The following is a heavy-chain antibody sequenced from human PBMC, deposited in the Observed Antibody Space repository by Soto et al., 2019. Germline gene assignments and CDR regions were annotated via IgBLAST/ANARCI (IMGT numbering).Heavy chain of an antibody. Sequence: GGALRLSCSASGFTFSSYAMSWVRQAPGKGLEWVSAISGSGGSTYYADSVKGRFTISRDNSKNTLYLQMNSLRAEDTAVYYCAKASSGYDPSYFDYWGQGTLVTVSS. D-gene: IGHD5-12*01. V-gene: IGHV3-23*01. CDR2: ISGSGGST. CDR1: GFTFSSYA. CDR3: AKASSGYDPSYFDY. J-gene: IGHJ4*02.